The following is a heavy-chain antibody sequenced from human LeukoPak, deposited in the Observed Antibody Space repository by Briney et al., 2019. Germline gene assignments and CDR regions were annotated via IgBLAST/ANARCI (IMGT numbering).Heavy chain of an antibody. D-gene: IGHD3-3*01. CDR3: ARVSPYYDFWSGYKDLNYFDY. CDR1: GFTFSSYW. J-gene: IGHJ4*02. CDR2: INSDGSST. Sequence: TGGSLRLSCAASGFTFSSYWMHWVRQAPGKGLVWVSRINSDGSSTSYADSVKGRFTISRDNAKNTLYLQMNSLRAEDTAVYYCARVSPYYDFWSGYKDLNYFDYGGQGTLVTVSS. V-gene: IGHV3-74*01.